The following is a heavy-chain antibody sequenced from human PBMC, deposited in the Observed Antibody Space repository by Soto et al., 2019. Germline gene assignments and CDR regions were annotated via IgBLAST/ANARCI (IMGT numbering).Heavy chain of an antibody. V-gene: IGHV3-23*01. Sequence: EVQLLESGGGLVQPGGSLRLSCAASGFTLSSYAMSWVRQAPGKGLEWVSAISGSGGSTYYADSVKGRFTISRDNSKNTLYLQMNSLRAEDTAVYYCAKGGGLAGDFDYWGQGTLVTVSS. J-gene: IGHJ4*02. CDR2: ISGSGGST. CDR1: GFTLSSYA. CDR3: AKGGGLAGDFDY. D-gene: IGHD5-12*01.